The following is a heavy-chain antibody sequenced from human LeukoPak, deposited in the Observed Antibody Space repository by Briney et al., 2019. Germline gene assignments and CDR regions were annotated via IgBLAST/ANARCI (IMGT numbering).Heavy chain of an antibody. CDR1: GFTFSNNA. D-gene: IGHD2-2*01. Sequence: PGGSLRLSCAASGFTFSNNAMSWVRQAPGKGLEWVSAISGSGGNTCYADSVKGRFTISRGNSKNTLFLQMNSLRAEDTAVYYCAKEAQGCSITSCYFDSWGQGNLVTVSS. CDR3: AKEAQGCSITSCYFDS. V-gene: IGHV3-23*01. CDR2: ISGSGGNT. J-gene: IGHJ4*02.